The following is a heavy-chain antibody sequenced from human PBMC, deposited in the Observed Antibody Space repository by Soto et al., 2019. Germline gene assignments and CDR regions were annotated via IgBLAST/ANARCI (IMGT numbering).Heavy chain of an antibody. V-gene: IGHV3-30*18. CDR2: ISYDGSNK. D-gene: IGHD3-3*01. J-gene: IGHJ6*02. CDR3: AKDSTIFGVPPWWYYGMDV. Sequence: PGGSLRLSCAASGFTFSSYGMHWVRQAPGKGLEWVAVISYDGSNKYYADSVKGRFTISRDNSKNTLYLQMNSLRAEDTAVYYCAKDSTIFGVPPWWYYGMDVWGQGTTVTVSS. CDR1: GFTFSSYG.